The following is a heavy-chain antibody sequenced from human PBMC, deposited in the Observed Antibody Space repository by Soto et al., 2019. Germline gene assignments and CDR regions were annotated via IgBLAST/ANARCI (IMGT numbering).Heavy chain of an antibody. CDR3: ARGPYLPSDYYYMDA. CDR2: MNPNSGNT. Sequence: ASVKVSCKASGYTFTSYDINWVRQATGQGLEWMGWMNPNSGNTGYAQKFQGRVTMTRNTSVSTAYMELSSLRSEDTAVYYCARGPYLPSDYYYMDAWGKGTTVTVSS. CDR1: GYTFTSYD. J-gene: IGHJ6*03. D-gene: IGHD2-2*01. V-gene: IGHV1-8*01.